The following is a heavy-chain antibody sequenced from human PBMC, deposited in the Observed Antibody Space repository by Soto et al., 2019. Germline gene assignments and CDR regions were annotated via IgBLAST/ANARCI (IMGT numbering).Heavy chain of an antibody. V-gene: IGHV3-9*01. D-gene: IGHD6-13*01. CDR2: INWNSGSI. Sequence: GGSLRLSCAASGFTFDDYAMHWVRQVPGKGLEWVSGINWNSGSIGYADSVKGRFAISRDNAKNSLHLQMNSLRAEDTAFYYCVRDESINWYSGHFRHWGQGTLVTVSS. J-gene: IGHJ1*01. CDR3: VRDESINWYSGHFRH. CDR1: GFTFDDYA.